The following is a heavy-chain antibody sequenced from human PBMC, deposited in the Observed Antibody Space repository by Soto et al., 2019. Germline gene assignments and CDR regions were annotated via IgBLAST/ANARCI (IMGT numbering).Heavy chain of an antibody. CDR2: ISSSSSYI. D-gene: IGHD6-6*01. J-gene: IGHJ4*02. CDR3: ARDSGVRYSSSSAGY. CDR1: GFTFSSYS. V-gene: IGHV3-21*01. Sequence: GGSLRLSCAASGFTFSSYSMNWVRQAPGKGLEWVSSISSSSSYIYYADSVKGRFTISRDKAKNSLYLQMNSLRAEDTAVYYCARDSGVRYSSSSAGYWGQGTLVTVSS.